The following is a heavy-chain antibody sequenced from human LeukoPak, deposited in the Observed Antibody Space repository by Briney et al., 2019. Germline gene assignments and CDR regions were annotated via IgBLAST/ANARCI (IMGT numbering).Heavy chain of an antibody. CDR2: IKSKTDGGTT. D-gene: IGHD3-10*01. Sequence: GWSVPLSCAASGCTFHKPWWRGVGQGPGKGLEWVGRIKSKTDGGTTDYAAPVKGRFTISRDDSNNTLYLQMNSLKTEDTALYYCTRDRSYGYWGQGTLVTVSS. J-gene: IGHJ4*02. CDR1: GCTFHKPW. CDR3: TRDRSYGY. V-gene: IGHV3-15*01.